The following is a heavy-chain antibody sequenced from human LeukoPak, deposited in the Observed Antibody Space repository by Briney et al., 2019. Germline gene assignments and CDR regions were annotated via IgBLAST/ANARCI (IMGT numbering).Heavy chain of an antibody. J-gene: IGHJ4*02. V-gene: IGHV3-20*04. CDR2: INWNGGST. CDR1: GFTFADYG. D-gene: IGHD1-26*01. CDR3: AREVVGPYYFDY. Sequence: GSLRLSCAASGFTFADYGMSWVRQAPGKGLEWVSRINWNGGSTGYADSVKGRFTISRDNAKNSLYLQMNSLRAEDTALYYCAREVVGPYYFDYWGQGTLVTVSS.